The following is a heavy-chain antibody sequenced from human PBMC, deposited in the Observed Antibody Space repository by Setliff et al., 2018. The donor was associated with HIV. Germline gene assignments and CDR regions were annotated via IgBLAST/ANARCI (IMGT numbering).Heavy chain of an antibody. J-gene: IGHJ5*02. CDR3: ARERSALLWKNWFDP. CDR1: GGSLSGYH. Sequence: SETLSLTCSVSGGSLSGYHWSWIRQPPGKGLEWIGYIYHSGSTNYNPSLKSRVTISVDTSKNQFSLKLSSVTAADTAVYYCARERSALLWKNWFDPWGQGTLVTVSS. V-gene: IGHV4-59*12. D-gene: IGHD3-10*01. CDR2: IYHSGST.